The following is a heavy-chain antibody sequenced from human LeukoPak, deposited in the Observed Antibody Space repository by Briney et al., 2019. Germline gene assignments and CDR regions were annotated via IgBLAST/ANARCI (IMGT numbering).Heavy chain of an antibody. J-gene: IGHJ4*02. V-gene: IGHV3-33*08. Sequence: GGSLRLSCSASGFTFSSYAMHWVRQAPGKGLEWVAVIWYDGSNKYYADSVKGRFTISRDNSKNTLYLQMNSLRAEDTAVYYCAREVRLLDYWGQGTLVTVSS. CDR3: AREVRLLDY. CDR1: GFTFSSYA. CDR2: IWYDGSNK. D-gene: IGHD3-22*01.